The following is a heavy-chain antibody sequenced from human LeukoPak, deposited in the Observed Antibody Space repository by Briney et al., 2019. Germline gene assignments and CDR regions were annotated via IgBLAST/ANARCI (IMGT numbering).Heavy chain of an antibody. Sequence: ASVKVSCKASGYTYTSYYMHWVRQAPGQGLEWMGIINPSGGSTSYAQKFQGRVTMIRDTSTGTVYMELSSLRSEDTAVYYCARDRGSGSYYRRFWFDPWGQGTLVSVSS. CDR1: GYTYTSYY. CDR2: INPSGGST. J-gene: IGHJ5*02. V-gene: IGHV1-46*01. D-gene: IGHD1-26*01. CDR3: ARDRGSGSYYRRFWFDP.